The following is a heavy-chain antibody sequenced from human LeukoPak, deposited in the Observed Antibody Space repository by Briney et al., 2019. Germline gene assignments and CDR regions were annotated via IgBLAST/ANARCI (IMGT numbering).Heavy chain of an antibody. CDR1: GFTFSGYS. J-gene: IGHJ3*02. Sequence: PGGSLRLSCAASGFTFSGYSMSWVRQAPGKGLEWVSGINWNGGSTGYADSVKGRFTISRDNVKNSLYLQMNSLRAEDTALYYCVRDGYKAFDIWGQGTMVTVSS. CDR2: INWNGGST. D-gene: IGHD1-14*01. V-gene: IGHV3-20*04. CDR3: VRDGYKAFDI.